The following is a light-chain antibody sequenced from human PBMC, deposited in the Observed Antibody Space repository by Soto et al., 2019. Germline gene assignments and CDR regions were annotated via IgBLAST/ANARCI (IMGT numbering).Light chain of an antibody. Sequence: QSVLTQPPSVSAAPGKKVTISCSGSNSNIANNYVSWYQQLPGTAPKLLIYENNNRPPGIPDRFSGSKSGTSATLDITGLQTGDEADYYCGAWDNSLSGKVFGGGTKVTVL. CDR2: ENN. V-gene: IGLV1-51*02. CDR1: NSNIANNY. CDR3: GAWDNSLSGKV. J-gene: IGLJ3*02.